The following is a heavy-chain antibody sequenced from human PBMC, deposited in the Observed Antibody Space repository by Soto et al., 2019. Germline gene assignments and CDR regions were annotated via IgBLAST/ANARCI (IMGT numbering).Heavy chain of an antibody. CDR1: GFTFSSYA. J-gene: IGHJ4*02. CDR2: ISGSGGST. D-gene: IGHD3-22*01. CDR3: AKDDYYDSSGYHY. Sequence: GSLRLSCAASGFTFSSYAMSWVRQAPGKGLEWVSAISGSGGSTYYADSVKGRFTISRDNSKNTLYLQMNSLGAEDTAVYYCAKDDYYDSSGYHYWGQGTLVTVSS. V-gene: IGHV3-23*01.